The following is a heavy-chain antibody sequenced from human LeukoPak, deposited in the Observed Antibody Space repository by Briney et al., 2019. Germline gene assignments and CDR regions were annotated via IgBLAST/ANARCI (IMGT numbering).Heavy chain of an antibody. J-gene: IGHJ5*02. Sequence: ASVKVSCKASGYTFTGYYMHWVRQAPGQGLEWMGRINPNSGGTNYAQKFQGRVTMTRDTSISTAYMELSRLRSDDTAVYYCATTVVVPAAIFWFDPWGQGTLVTVSS. CDR1: GYTFTGYY. D-gene: IGHD2-2*01. V-gene: IGHV1-2*02. CDR2: INPNSGGT. CDR3: ATTVVVPAAIFWFDP.